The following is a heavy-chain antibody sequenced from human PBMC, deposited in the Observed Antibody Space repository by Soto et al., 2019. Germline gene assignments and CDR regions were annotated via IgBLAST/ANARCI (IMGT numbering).Heavy chain of an antibody. Sequence: ASVKVSCKASGYTFTSYDINWVRQATGRGLDWMGLMNPNSGNTGYAQKFQGRVTMTRNTSISTAYMELSSLRSEDTAVYYCARRRYDFWTMDVWGKGTTVTVSS. CDR1: GYTFTSYD. V-gene: IGHV1-8*01. CDR3: ARRRYDFWTMDV. J-gene: IGHJ6*03. D-gene: IGHD3-3*01. CDR2: MNPNSGNT.